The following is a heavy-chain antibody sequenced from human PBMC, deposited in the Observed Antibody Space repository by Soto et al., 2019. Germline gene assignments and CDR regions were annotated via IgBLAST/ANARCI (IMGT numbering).Heavy chain of an antibody. J-gene: IGHJ4*02. CDR2: IYYSGGT. V-gene: IGHV4-39*01. Sequence: SETLSLTCTVSGGSISSSSYYWGWIRQPPGKGLEWIGSIYYSGGTYYNPSFKSRVTISVDTSKNQFSLKLSSVTAADTAVYYCATTEKYSGSQSVIDYWGQGTLVTVSS. D-gene: IGHD1-26*01. CDR3: ATTEKYSGSQSVIDY. CDR1: GGSISSSSYY.